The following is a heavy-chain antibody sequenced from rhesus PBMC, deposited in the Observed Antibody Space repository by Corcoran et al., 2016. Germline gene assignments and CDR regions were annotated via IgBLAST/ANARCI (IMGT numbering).Heavy chain of an antibody. CDR3: ARDPYSGSWKREIFDY. Sequence: QVQLQESGPGVVKPSETLSLTCAVSGGSISGYYLWSWTRQPPGKGLDWIGYFYGGSGSTRYNPSLKSRVIISIDTSKNQFSLKLSSVTAADTAVYYCARDPYSGSWKREIFDYWGQGVLVTVSS. V-gene: IGHV4S7*01. CDR1: GGSISGYYL. CDR2: FYGGSGST. D-gene: IGHD6-25*01. J-gene: IGHJ4*01.